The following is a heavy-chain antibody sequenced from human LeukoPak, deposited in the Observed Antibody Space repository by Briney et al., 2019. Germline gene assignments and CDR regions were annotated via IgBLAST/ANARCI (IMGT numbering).Heavy chain of an antibody. CDR2: ISSSGSTI. Sequence: GGSLRLSCAASGFSVSDYYMNWIRQSPGKGLEWISFISSSGSTIFYADSVKGRFTISRDTTKNSLSVQMNSLRAEDTAVYYCARDESYYYDSSGYSDYWGQGTVVTVSS. V-gene: IGHV3-11*04. CDR1: GFSVSDYY. J-gene: IGHJ4*02. CDR3: ARDESYYYDSSGYSDY. D-gene: IGHD3-22*01.